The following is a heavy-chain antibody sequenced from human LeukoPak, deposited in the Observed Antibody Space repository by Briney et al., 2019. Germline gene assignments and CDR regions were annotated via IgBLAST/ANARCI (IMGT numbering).Heavy chain of an antibody. J-gene: IGHJ5*02. V-gene: IGHV3-48*03. CDR1: GFTFSSYE. CDR3: ASLRYDILTEIWFDP. CDR2: ISSSGSTI. D-gene: IGHD3-9*01. Sequence: PRGSLRLSCAASGFTFSSYEMNWVRQAPGKGLEWVSYISSSGSTIYYADSVKGRFTISRDNAKNSLYLQMNSLRAEDTAVYYCASLRYDILTEIWFDPWGQGTLVTVSS.